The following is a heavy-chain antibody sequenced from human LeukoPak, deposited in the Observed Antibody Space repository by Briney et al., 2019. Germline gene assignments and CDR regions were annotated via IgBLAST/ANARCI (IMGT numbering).Heavy chain of an antibody. CDR1: GGSISSYY. CDR2: IYSSGSA. J-gene: IGHJ4*02. Sequence: SETLSLTCTVSGGSISSYYWSWIRQPAGKGLEWLGRIYSSGSANYSPSLKSRVTMSVDMSKNQFSLKLRSVTAADTAVYYCARGTDGDYVDYWGQGTLVTVSS. V-gene: IGHV4-4*07. CDR3: ARGTDGDYVDY. D-gene: IGHD4-17*01.